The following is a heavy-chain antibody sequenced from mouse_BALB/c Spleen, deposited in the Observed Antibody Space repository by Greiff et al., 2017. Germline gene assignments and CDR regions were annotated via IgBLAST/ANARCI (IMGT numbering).Heavy chain of an antibody. CDR3: ATYRYGDY. CDR1: GYTFTSYW. Sequence: VQLQQSGAELARPGASVKLSCKASGYTFTSYWMQWVKQRPGQGLEWIGAIYPGDGDTRYTQKFKGKATLTADKSSSTAYMQLSSLASEDSAVYYCATYRYGDYWGQGTTLTVSS. D-gene: IGHD2-14*01. J-gene: IGHJ2*01. CDR2: IYPGDGDT. V-gene: IGHV1-87*01.